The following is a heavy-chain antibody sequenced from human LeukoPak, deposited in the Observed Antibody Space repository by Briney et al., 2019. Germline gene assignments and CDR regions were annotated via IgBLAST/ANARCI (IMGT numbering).Heavy chain of an antibody. CDR2: INHSGST. CDR3: ARCRLGSMDV. V-gene: IGHV4-34*01. D-gene: IGHD2-2*03. Sequence: SVPLSLTCAVYVGFFSGCYWSWLRQPPGEGLEGVGEINHSGSTKYNPSLKSRVTLSVDKSKNQFSLKMKSLTAADTAVYYCARCRLGSMDVWGQGTTVTVSS. CDR1: VGFFSGCY. J-gene: IGHJ6*02.